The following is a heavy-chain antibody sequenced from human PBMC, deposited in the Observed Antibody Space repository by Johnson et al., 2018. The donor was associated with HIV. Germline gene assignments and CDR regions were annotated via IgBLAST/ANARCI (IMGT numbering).Heavy chain of an antibody. V-gene: IGHV3-30*18. CDR3: AKPLQLEEGAFDI. D-gene: IGHD6-6*01. J-gene: IGHJ3*02. CDR2: ISYDGSNK. Sequence: QVQLVESGGGVVQPGRSLRLSCAASGFTFSSYGMHWVRQAPGKGLEWVAVISYDGSNKYYADSVKGRFTISRENSKNTLYLQMNSLRAEDTAVYYCAKPLQLEEGAFDICGQGTMVTVSS. CDR1: GFTFSSYG.